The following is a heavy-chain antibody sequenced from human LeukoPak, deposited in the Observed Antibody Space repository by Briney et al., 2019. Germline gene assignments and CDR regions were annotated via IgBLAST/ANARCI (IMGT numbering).Heavy chain of an antibody. J-gene: IGHJ4*02. Sequence: GSLRLSCAASGFTFSSYAMSWVRQAPGKGLEWVSAISGSGGSTYYADSVKGRFTISRDNSKNTLYLQMNSLRAEDTAVYYCAKHITMVRGVILSYWGQGTLVTVSS. CDR2: ISGSGGST. CDR3: AKHITMVRGVILSY. V-gene: IGHV3-23*01. CDR1: GFTFSSYA. D-gene: IGHD3-10*01.